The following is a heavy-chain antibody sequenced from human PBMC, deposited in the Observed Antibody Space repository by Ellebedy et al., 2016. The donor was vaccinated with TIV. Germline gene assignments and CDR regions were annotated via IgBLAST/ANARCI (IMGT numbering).Heavy chain of an antibody. CDR2: ISGSGDSK. D-gene: IGHD3-22*01. V-gene: IGHV3-23*01. J-gene: IGHJ4*02. CDR3: AKAPRYYDSSGYHYFEY. Sequence: GGSLRLXXAASGFSFGSYAMSWVRQGPGKGLEWVSSISGSGDSKFYTESVKGRFTVSRDTSKNMLHLQMNSLRDEDTAVYYCAKAPRYYDSSGYHYFEYWGQGTLVTVSS. CDR1: GFSFGSYA.